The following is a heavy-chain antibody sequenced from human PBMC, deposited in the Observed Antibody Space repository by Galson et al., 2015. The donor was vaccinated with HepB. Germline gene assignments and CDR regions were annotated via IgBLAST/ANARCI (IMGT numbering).Heavy chain of an antibody. CDR2: ISAYNGNT. D-gene: IGHD6-19*01. V-gene: IGHV1-18*04. Sequence: SVKVSCKASGYTFTGYYMHWVRQAPGQGLEWMGWISAYNGNTNYAQKLQGRVTMTTDTSTSTAYMELRSLRSDDTAVYYCASTSGWSEYFQHWGQGTLVTVSS. J-gene: IGHJ1*01. CDR3: ASTSGWSEYFQH. CDR1: GYTFTGYY.